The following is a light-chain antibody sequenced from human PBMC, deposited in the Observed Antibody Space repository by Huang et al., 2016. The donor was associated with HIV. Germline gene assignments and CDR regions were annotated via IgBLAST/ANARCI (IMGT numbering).Light chain of an antibody. CDR1: QTVSNDY. Sequence: EIVLTQSPGTLSLSPGQRLTLSCRASQTVSNDYLAWYQQKPGQSPRLLIYAASTRAAGIPDSFSGSGAATDFILTVSRLEPEDSAVYYCQQYALSPWTFGHGTKVEI. CDR2: AAS. CDR3: QQYALSPWT. V-gene: IGKV3-20*01. J-gene: IGKJ1*01.